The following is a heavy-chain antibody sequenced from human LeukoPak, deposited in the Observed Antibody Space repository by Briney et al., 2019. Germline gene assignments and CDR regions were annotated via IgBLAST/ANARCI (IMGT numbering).Heavy chain of an antibody. D-gene: IGHD6-13*01. CDR2: INHSGST. Sequence: PSETLSLTCAVYGGSFSGYYWSWIRQPPGKGLEWIGEINHSGSTNYNPSLKSRVTISVETSKNQFSLKLSSVTAADTAVYYCARKWEYSSSWIFDYWGQGTLVTVSS. CDR3: ARKWEYSSSWIFDY. V-gene: IGHV4-34*01. J-gene: IGHJ4*02. CDR1: GGSFSGYY.